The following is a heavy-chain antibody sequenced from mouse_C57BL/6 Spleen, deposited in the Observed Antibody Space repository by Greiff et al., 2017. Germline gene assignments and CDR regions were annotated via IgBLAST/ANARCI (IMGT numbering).Heavy chain of an antibody. CDR3: ASLYDGYYVGTWFAY. CDR2: ISYDGSN. CDR1: GYSITSGYY. V-gene: IGHV3-6*01. D-gene: IGHD2-3*01. J-gene: IGHJ3*01. Sequence: EVKLQESGPGLVKPSQSLSLTCSVTGYSITSGYYWNWIRQFPGNKLEWMGYISYDGSNNYNPSLKNRISITRDTSKNQFFLKLNSVTTEDTATYYCASLYDGYYVGTWFAYWGQGTLVTVSA.